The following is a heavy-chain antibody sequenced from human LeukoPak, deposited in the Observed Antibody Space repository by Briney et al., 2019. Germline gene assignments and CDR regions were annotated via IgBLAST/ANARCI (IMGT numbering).Heavy chain of an antibody. D-gene: IGHD2-21*02. CDR2: ISAYNGNT. CDR3: ARDRVVVTANSFDY. V-gene: IGHV1-18*01. CDR1: GYTFTSYG. J-gene: IGHJ4*02. Sequence: ASVKVSCKASGYTFTSYGISWVRQAPGQGLEWMGWISAYNGNTNYAQKLQGRVTMTTDTSTSTAYMELRSLRSDDTAVYYYARDRVVVTANSFDYWGQGTLVTVSS.